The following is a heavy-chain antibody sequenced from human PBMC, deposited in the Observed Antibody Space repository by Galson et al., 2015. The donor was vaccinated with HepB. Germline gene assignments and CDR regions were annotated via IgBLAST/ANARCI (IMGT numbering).Heavy chain of an antibody. CDR1: GYTFTRSY. D-gene: IGHD4-23*01. Sequence: SVKVSCKASGYTFTRSYIHWVRQAPGQGLEWMGIINPDGGSTSYAQKFEGRVTMTRDTSTATVYMELSSLRSEDTAVYYCTRSGDYGGAYIFDPWGQGTLVTVSS. CDR3: TRSGDYGGAYIFDP. J-gene: IGHJ5*02. CDR2: INPDGGST. V-gene: IGHV1-46*01.